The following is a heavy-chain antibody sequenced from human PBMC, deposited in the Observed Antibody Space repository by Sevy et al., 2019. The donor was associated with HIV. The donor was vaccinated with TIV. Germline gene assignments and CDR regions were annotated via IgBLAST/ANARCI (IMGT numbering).Heavy chain of an antibody. J-gene: IGHJ5*02. D-gene: IGHD5-12*01. CDR2: INDSGST. V-gene: IGHV4-34*01. Sequence: SETLSLTCAVYGGSLSGYCWSWIRQPPGKGLEWIGEINDSGSTNYNPSLKSRVTISVDTSKNQFSLKLSSVTAADTAVYYCARKASVEMATIGDWFDPWGQGALVTVSS. CDR1: GGSLSGYC. CDR3: ARKASVEMATIGDWFDP.